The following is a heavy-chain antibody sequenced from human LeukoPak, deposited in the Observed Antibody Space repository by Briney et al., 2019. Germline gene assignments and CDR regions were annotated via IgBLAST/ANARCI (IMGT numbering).Heavy chain of an antibody. CDR1: GFTLSSYS. CDR3: AREAVGAAAGTDYYYYYMDV. D-gene: IGHD6-13*01. J-gene: IGHJ6*03. Sequence: GGSLRLSCAASGFTLSSYSMNWVRRAPGKGLEWVSAISDNGGSIFYADSVKGRFTISRDNSKNSLYLQMNSLRADDTAVYYCAREAVGAAAGTDYYYYYMDVWGKGTTVTVSS. CDR2: ISDNGGSI. V-gene: IGHV3-23*01.